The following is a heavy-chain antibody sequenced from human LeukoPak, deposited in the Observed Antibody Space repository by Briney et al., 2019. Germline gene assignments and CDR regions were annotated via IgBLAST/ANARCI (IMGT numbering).Heavy chain of an antibody. D-gene: IGHD2-2*01. Sequence: GGSLRLSCAASGFTLSNYAMHWVRQAPGKGLEYVSAISSNGGSTYYANSVKGRFTISRDNSKNTLYLQMGSLRAEDMAVYYCARDSSTTNYYYGMDVWGQGTTVTVSS. CDR2: ISSNGGST. V-gene: IGHV3-64*01. CDR3: ARDSSTTNYYYGMDV. CDR1: GFTLSNYA. J-gene: IGHJ6*02.